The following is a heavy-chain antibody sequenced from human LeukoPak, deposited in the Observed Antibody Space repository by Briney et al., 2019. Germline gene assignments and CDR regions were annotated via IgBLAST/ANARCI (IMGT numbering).Heavy chain of an antibody. J-gene: IGHJ6*02. CDR3: ARYCSSISCYLYYGMDV. V-gene: IGHV4-31*03. CDR2: IYYSGST. CDR1: GGSISSGGYF. Sequence: SQTLSLTCTVSGGSISSGGYFWSWIRQHPGKSLEWIGYIYYSGSTYYNPSLKSRVTISVDTSKNQFFLKLSSVTAADTAVYYCARYCSSISCYLYYGMDVWGQGTTVTVSS. D-gene: IGHD2-2*01.